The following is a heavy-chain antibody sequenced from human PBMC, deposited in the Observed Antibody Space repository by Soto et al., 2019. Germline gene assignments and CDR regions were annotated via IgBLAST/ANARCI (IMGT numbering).Heavy chain of an antibody. J-gene: IGHJ4*02. CDR3: ARLEQAYGSGSPPTR. CDR2: IYYSGST. V-gene: IGHV4-39*01. CDR1: GGSISSSSYY. Sequence: QLQLQESGPGLVKPSETLSLTCTVSGGSISSSSYYWGWIRQPPGKGLEWIGSIYYSGSTYYNPSLKSRVTISVDTSKNQFSLKLSSVTAADTAVYYCARLEQAYGSGSPPTRWGQGTLVTVSS. D-gene: IGHD3-10*01.